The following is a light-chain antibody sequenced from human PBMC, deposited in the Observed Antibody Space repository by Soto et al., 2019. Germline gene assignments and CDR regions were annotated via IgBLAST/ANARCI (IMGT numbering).Light chain of an antibody. J-gene: IGLJ3*02. V-gene: IGLV2-14*01. CDR3: SSYTSSSDWG. Sequence: QSALTQPASVSGSPGQSITISCTGTSSDVGGYNYVSWYQQHPGKAPKLMIYDVSNRPSGVSNRFSGSKSGNTASLTISGLQAEDEADYYCSSYTSSSDWGFGGGTQLTVL. CDR1: SSDVGGYNY. CDR2: DVS.